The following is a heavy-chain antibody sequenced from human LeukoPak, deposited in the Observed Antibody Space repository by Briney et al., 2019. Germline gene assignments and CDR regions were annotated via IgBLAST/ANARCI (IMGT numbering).Heavy chain of an antibody. V-gene: IGHV4-39*01. J-gene: IGHJ4*02. D-gene: IGHD5-18*01. CDR1: GGSISSSSYY. CDR3: ARQGYSYATNDY. CDR2: IYYSGST. Sequence: PSETLSLTCTVSGGSISSSSYYWGWIRQPPGKGLEWIGSIYYSGSTYYNPSLKSRVTISVDTSKNQFSLKLSSVTAADTAVYYCARQGYSYATNDYWGQGTLVTVSS.